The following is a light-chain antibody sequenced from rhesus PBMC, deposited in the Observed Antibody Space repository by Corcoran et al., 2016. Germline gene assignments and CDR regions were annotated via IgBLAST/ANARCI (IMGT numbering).Light chain of an antibody. CDR1: QGISNW. CDR2: RAS. V-gene: IGKV1-69*01. CDR3: QQHDNSPYS. J-gene: IGKJ2*01. Sequence: DIQMTQSPSSLSASVGDRVTITCRASQGISNWLAWYQQKPGKAPKLLIYRASNLETGVPSRFIGSGAGTDFTITISSLQPEDIGTYYCQQHDNSPYSFGQGTKVEIK.